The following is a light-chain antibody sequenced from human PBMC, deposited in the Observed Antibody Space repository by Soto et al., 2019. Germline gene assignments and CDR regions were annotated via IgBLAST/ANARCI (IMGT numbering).Light chain of an antibody. V-gene: IGKV1-5*03. CDR3: QEDNTRCQYT. Sequence: DIQMTQSPSTLSAPVGDRVTITCRASQSISSWLAWYQQKPEKAPKLLIYKASSLESGVPSRFSGSGSGTEFTLTISSLQPDDVVPYYCQEDNTRCQYTCSQGTRLE. CDR1: QSISSW. CDR2: KAS. J-gene: IGKJ2*01.